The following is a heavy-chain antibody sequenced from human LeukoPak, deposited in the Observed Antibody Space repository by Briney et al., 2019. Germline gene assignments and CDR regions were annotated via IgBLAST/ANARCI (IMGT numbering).Heavy chain of an antibody. CDR3: ARRLRYCSSTSCYLRYYYYGMDV. CDR1: GGSFSGYY. CDR2: INHSGST. V-gene: IGHV4-34*01. Sequence: SETLSLTCAVYGGSFSGYYWSWIRQPPGKGLEWIGEINHSGSTNYNPSLKSRVTISVDTSKNQFSLKLSSVTAADTAVYYCARRLRYCSSTSCYLRYYYYGMDVWGQGTTVTVPS. J-gene: IGHJ6*02. D-gene: IGHD2-2*01.